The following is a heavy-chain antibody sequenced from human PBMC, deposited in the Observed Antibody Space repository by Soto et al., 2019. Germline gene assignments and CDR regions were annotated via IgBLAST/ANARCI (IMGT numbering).Heavy chain of an antibody. V-gene: IGHV1-69*06. CDR1: GGTFSSYA. J-gene: IGHJ4*02. CDR2: IIPIFGTA. Sequence: ASVEVSCKASGGTFSSYAISWVRQAPGQGLEWMGGIIPIFGTANYAQKFQGRVTITADKSTSTAYMELSSLRSEDTAVYYCARERAYYYDSSGYYAFDYWGQGTLVTVSS. CDR3: ARERAYYYDSSGYYAFDY. D-gene: IGHD3-22*01.